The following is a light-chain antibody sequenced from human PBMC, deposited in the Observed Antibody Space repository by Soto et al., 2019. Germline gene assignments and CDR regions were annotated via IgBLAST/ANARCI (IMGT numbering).Light chain of an antibody. Sequence: EIVMTQSPATPSVSPGERASLSCRASQSVGSNLAWYQQTAGQAPRLLIYGASTRATGIPARFSGSGSGTEFTLTISSLQSEDFAVYSCQQYTNWPYTSGQGTKLEIK. CDR2: GAS. CDR3: QQYTNWPYT. V-gene: IGKV3-15*01. CDR1: QSVGSN. J-gene: IGKJ2*01.